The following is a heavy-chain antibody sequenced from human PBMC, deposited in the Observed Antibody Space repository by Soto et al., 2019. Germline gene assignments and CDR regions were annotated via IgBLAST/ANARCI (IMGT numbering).Heavy chain of an antibody. J-gene: IGHJ3*02. CDR2: IIPIFGTA. CDR3: AVGDGYNRGAFDI. CDR1: GGTFSSYA. V-gene: IGHV1-69*05. D-gene: IGHD1-26*01. Sequence: QVQLVQSGAEVKKPGSSVKVSCKASGGTFSSYAISWVRQAPGQGLEWMGGIIPIFGTANYAQKFQGRVTXAXEXXTSTAYMELSSLRSADTAVYYCAVGDGYNRGAFDIWGQGTMVTVSS.